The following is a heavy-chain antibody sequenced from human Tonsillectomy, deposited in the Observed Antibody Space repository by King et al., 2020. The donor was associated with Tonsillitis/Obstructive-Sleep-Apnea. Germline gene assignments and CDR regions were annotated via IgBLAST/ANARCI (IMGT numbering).Heavy chain of an antibody. CDR1: GFTFSSYG. CDR2: ISYDGSNK. Sequence: VQLVESGGGVVQPGRSLRLSCAASGFTFSSYGMHWVLQAPGKGLEWVSVISYDGSNKYYADSVKGRFTISRDNSKNTLYLQMNSLRAEDTAVYYCAKEILRYFDYWGQGTLSPSPQ. D-gene: IGHD3-9*01. CDR3: AKEILRYFDY. J-gene: IGHJ4*02. V-gene: IGHV3-30*18.